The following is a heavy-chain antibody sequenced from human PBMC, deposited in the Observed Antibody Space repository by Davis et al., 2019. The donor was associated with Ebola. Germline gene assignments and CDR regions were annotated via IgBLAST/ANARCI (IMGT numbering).Heavy chain of an antibody. CDR1: GGSISSSSYY. Sequence: SETLSLTCTVSGGSISSSSYYWGWIRQPPGKGLEWIGEINHSGSTNYNPSLKSRVTISVDTSKNQFSLKLSSVTAADTAVYYCARGWGVRTGYGTYYYYYYGMDVWGQGTTVTVSS. J-gene: IGHJ6*02. CDR3: ARGWGVRTGYGTYYYYYYGMDV. V-gene: IGHV4-39*07. D-gene: IGHD5-18*01. CDR2: INHSGST.